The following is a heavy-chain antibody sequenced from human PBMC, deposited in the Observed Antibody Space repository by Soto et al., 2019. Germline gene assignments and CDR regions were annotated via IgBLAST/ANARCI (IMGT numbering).Heavy chain of an antibody. J-gene: IGHJ3*02. V-gene: IGHV1-8*01. CDR3: ARGITNTYYYGSGSYRNDAFDI. CDR1: GYTFTSYD. Sequence: ASVKVSCKASGYTFTSYDINWARQATGQGLEWMGWMNPNSGNTGYAQKFQGRVTMTRNTSISTAYMELSSLRSEDTAVYYCARGITNTYYYGSGSYRNDAFDIWRQGTMDTVSS. CDR2: MNPNSGNT. D-gene: IGHD3-10*01.